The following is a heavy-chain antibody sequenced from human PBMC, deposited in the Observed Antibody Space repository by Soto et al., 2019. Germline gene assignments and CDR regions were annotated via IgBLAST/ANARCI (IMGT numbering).Heavy chain of an antibody. CDR1: GYTFTSYY. Sequence: ASVKVSCKASGYTFTSYYMHWVRQAPGQGLEKMGIINPSGGSTSYAQKIKSRVTMTRDTTTSTVYMEMSSTRSENTAVYYCDRESLAMANFDYWGKGTLVTVSS. D-gene: IGHD5-18*01. CDR3: DRESLAMANFDY. CDR2: INPSGGST. V-gene: IGHV1-46*03. J-gene: IGHJ4*02.